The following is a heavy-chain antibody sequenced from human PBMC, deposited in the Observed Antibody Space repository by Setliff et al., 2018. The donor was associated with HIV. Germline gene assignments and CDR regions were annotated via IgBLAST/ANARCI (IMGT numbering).Heavy chain of an antibody. V-gene: IGHV4-59*08. Sequence: PSETLSLTCTVSGGSISSYYWSWIRQPPGKGLEWIGYIYYSGTTNYNPSLKSRVTISVDTSKNQFSLKLSSVTAADTAVYYCARRWYSSSWYHVFDIWGQGTMVTVSS. CDR3: ARRWYSSSWYHVFDI. D-gene: IGHD6-13*01. CDR2: IYYSGTT. J-gene: IGHJ3*02. CDR1: GGSISSYY.